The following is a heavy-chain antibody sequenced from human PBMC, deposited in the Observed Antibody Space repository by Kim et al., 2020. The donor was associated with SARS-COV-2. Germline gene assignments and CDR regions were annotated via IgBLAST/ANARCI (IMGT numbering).Heavy chain of an antibody. CDR1: DFPLSEHY. V-gene: IGHV3-72*01. J-gene: IGHJ5*02. CDR3: ADAGTTPADL. D-gene: IGHD1-1*01. CDR2: IRNKALGYTT. Sequence: GGSLRLSCAASDFPLSEHYVDWVRQAPGKGLEWVGQIRNKALGYTTHYAASVQGRFIISRDDSKNSAYLHMNSVKIDDTAVYYCADAGTTPADLWGQGALVTVSS.